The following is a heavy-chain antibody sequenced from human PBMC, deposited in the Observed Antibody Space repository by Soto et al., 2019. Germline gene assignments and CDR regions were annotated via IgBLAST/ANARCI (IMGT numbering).Heavy chain of an antibody. J-gene: IGHJ4*02. CDR1: GFTFSSYA. D-gene: IGHD3-9*01. Sequence: EVQLLESGGGLVQPGGSLRLSCAASGFTFSSYAMSWVRQAPGKGLEWVSAISGSGGSTYYADSVKGRFTISRDNSKNTLYLQMNSLRAEDTAVYYCAKVFLGSLFLTGLKNHFDYWGQGTLVTVSS. CDR2: ISGSGGST. V-gene: IGHV3-23*01. CDR3: AKVFLGSLFLTGLKNHFDY.